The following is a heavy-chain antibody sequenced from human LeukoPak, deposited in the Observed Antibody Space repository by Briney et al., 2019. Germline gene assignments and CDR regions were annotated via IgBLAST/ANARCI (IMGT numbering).Heavy chain of an antibody. CDR1: GGSISSSSYY. CDR2: IYYSGST. Sequence: PSETLSLTCTVSGGSISSSSYYWGWIRQPPGKGLEWIGNIYYSGSTYYNPSLKSRVTISVDTSKSQFSLKLSSVTAADTAVYYCARLLTCYYYYFDYWGQGTLVTVSS. J-gene: IGHJ4*02. D-gene: IGHD3-9*01. CDR3: ARLLTCYYYYFDY. V-gene: IGHV4-39*01.